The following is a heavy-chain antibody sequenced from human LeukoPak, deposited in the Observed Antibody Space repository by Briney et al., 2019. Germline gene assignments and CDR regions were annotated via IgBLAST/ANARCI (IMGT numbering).Heavy chain of an antibody. Sequence: SVEVSCKASGGTFNRFAISWVRQAPGQGLEWMGGIVPIFGTANYAQKFQGRVTITADESTSTAYMELSSLRSEDTAVYYCARDHRNHYYDSSGFDAFDIWGQGTMVTVSS. CDR1: GGTFNRFA. CDR3: ARDHRNHYYDSSGFDAFDI. CDR2: IVPIFGTA. D-gene: IGHD3-22*01. V-gene: IGHV1-69*13. J-gene: IGHJ3*02.